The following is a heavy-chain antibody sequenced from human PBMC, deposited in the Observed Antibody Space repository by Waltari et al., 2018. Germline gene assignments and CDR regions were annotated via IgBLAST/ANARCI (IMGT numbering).Heavy chain of an antibody. J-gene: IGHJ6*02. CDR2: IWYDGRNK. D-gene: IGHD1-20*01. V-gene: IGHV3-33*01. Sequence: QVQLVESGGGVVQPGRSLRLSCAASGFTFSSYGMHWVRQAPGKGLEWVAVIWYDGRNKYYADSVKGRFTISRDNSKNTLYLQMNSLRAEDTAVYYCARDTRITGTTMDVWGQGTTVTVSS. CDR1: GFTFSSYG. CDR3: ARDTRITGTTMDV.